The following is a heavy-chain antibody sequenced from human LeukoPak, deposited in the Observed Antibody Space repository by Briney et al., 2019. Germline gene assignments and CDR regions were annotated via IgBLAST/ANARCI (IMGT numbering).Heavy chain of an antibody. CDR1: GFTVSSNY. Sequence: GGSLRLSCAASGFTVSSNYMSWVRQAPGKGLEWVSVIYSGGSTYYADSVKGRFTISRDNSKNTLYLQMNSLRAEDTAVYYCARAPFCSGGSCLGVGNWGQGTLVTVSS. D-gene: IGHD2-15*01. J-gene: IGHJ4*02. V-gene: IGHV3-53*01. CDR3: ARAPFCSGGSCLGVGN. CDR2: IYSGGST.